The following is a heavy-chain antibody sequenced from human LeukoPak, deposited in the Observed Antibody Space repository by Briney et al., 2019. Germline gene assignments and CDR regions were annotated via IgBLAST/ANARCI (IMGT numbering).Heavy chain of an antibody. CDR3: ARDFYSSGWYLLDY. CDR1: GYTFTSYG. Sequence: ASVKVSCKASGYTFTSYGISWVRQAPGQGLEWMGWISAYNGNTNYAQKLQGRVTMTTDTSTSTAYMELRSLRSDDTAVYHCARDFYSSGWYLLDYWGQGTLVTVSS. J-gene: IGHJ4*02. CDR2: ISAYNGNT. D-gene: IGHD6-19*01. V-gene: IGHV1-18*01.